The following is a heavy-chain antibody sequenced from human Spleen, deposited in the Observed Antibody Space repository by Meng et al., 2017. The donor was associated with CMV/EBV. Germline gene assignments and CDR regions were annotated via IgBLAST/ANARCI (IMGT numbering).Heavy chain of an antibody. Sequence: SGGSISSGGYYWSWIRQHPGKGLEWIGYIYYSGSTYYNPSLKSRVTISVDTSKNQFSLKLSSVTAADTAVYYCARALLGSITIFEGWGQGTLVTVSS. J-gene: IGHJ4*02. CDR3: ARALLGSITIFEG. D-gene: IGHD3-3*01. CDR2: IYYSGST. CDR1: GGSISSGGYY. V-gene: IGHV4-31*02.